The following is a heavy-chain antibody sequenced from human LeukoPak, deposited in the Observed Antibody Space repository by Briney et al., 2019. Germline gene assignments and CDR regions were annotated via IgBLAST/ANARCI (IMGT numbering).Heavy chain of an antibody. Sequence: GGSLRLSCAASGFTFSSYGMHWVRQAPGKGLEWVAVIWYDGSNKYYADSVKGRFTISRDNSKNTLYLQMNSLRAEDTAVYYCAREWLVKGLSDAFDIWGQGTMVTVSS. CDR3: AREWLVKGLSDAFDI. CDR2: IWYDGSNK. J-gene: IGHJ3*02. V-gene: IGHV3-33*01. D-gene: IGHD6-19*01. CDR1: GFTFSSYG.